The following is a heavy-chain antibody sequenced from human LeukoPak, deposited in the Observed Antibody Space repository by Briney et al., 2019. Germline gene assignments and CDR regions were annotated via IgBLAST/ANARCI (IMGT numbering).Heavy chain of an antibody. CDR3: ARHRRRGIFGVVYPPPSFDY. Sequence: KTSETLSLTCTVSGGSISSSSYYWGWIRQPPGKGLEWIGSIYYSGSTYYNPSLKSRVTISVDTSKNQFSLKLSSVTAADTAVYYCARHRRRGIFGVVYPPPSFDYWGQGTLVTVSS. CDR1: GGSISSSSYY. CDR2: IYYSGST. J-gene: IGHJ4*02. V-gene: IGHV4-39*01. D-gene: IGHD3-3*01.